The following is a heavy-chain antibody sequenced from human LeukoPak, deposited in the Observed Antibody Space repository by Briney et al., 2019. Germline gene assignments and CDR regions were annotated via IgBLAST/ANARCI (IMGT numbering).Heavy chain of an antibody. CDR2: INHSGST. J-gene: IGHJ6*02. CDR1: GGSFSGYY. V-gene: IGHV4-34*01. CDR3: VGDYVGPHYYYYGMDV. D-gene: IGHD4-17*01. Sequence: PSETLSLTCAVYGGSFSGYYWSWIRQPPGKGLEWIGEINHSGSTNYNPSLKSRVTISVDTSKNQFSLKLSSVTAADTAVYYCVGDYVGPHYYYYGMDVWGQGTTVTVSS.